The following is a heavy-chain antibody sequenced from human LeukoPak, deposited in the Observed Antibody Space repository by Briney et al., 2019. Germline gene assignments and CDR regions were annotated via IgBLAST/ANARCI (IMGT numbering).Heavy chain of an antibody. Sequence: PGGSLRLSCAASGFTFSSYSMNWVRQAPGKGLEWVSYISRSSSTIYYADSVRGRFTISRDNAKNSLYLQMNSLRAEDTAVYYCTRDHHRRHYDSQARNTFDIWGQGTMVTVSS. D-gene: IGHD3-22*01. CDR2: ISRSSSTI. J-gene: IGHJ3*02. CDR1: GFTFSSYS. CDR3: TRDHHRRHYDSQARNTFDI. V-gene: IGHV3-48*01.